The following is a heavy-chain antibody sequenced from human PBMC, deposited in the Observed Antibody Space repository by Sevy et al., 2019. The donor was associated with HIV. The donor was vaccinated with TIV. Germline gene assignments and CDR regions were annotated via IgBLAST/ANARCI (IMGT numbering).Heavy chain of an antibody. CDR2: ISFDGASR. V-gene: IGHV3-30*18. D-gene: IGHD4-17*01. Sequence: GESLKISCAASGFTFSHYAMHWIRQAPGKGLEWVAAISFDGASRNDADSVRGRFTISRDDSKNTVYLHMRGLRSEDTAVYFCAKDHAVTTEWVVFDSWGQGTLVTVSS. CDR1: GFTFSHYA. CDR3: AKDHAVTTEWVVFDS. J-gene: IGHJ4*02.